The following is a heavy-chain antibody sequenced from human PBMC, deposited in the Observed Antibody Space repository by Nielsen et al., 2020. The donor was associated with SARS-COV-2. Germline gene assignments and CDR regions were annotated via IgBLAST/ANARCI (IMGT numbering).Heavy chain of an antibody. CDR2: IWYDGSNK. CDR1: GFTFSTFG. V-gene: IGHV3-33*01. J-gene: IGHJ4*02. CDR3: VRDSSVVIWSGYPVD. Sequence: GESLKISCAASGFTFSTFGMHWVRQAPGKGLEWVAVIWYDGSNKYHADSVKGRFTISRDNAKNSLYLQMNSLRAEDTAVYYCVRDSSVVIWSGYPVDWGQGTLVTVSS. D-gene: IGHD3-3*01.